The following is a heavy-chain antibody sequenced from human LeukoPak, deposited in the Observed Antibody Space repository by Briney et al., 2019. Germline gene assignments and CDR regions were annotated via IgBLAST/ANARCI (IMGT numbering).Heavy chain of an antibody. CDR1: GFTFGGYA. CDR3: ARDPGTQFTPYYYMDV. D-gene: IGHD1-14*01. CDR2: ISSSSSYI. Sequence: PGGSLRLSCAASGFTFGGYAMSWVRQAPGKGLEWVSSISSSSSYIYYADSVKGRFTISRDNAKNSLYLQMNSLRAEDTAVYYCARDPGTQFTPYYYMDVWGKGTTVTVSS. V-gene: IGHV3-21*01. J-gene: IGHJ6*03.